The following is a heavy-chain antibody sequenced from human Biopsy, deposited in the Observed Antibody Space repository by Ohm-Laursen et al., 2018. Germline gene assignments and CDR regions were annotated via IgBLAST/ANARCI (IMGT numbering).Heavy chain of an antibody. CDR3: ARDSSRRAREGSMDV. D-gene: IGHD2-2*01. J-gene: IGHJ6*02. V-gene: IGHV3-21*01. CDR2: ISETSSHI. CDR1: GFSVRSYD. Sequence: GSLRLSCPASGFSVRSYDMNWVRQAPGKGLEWVSYISETSSHIYDADSVRGRFTVTRDIAKNSLYLQLNSLRVEDTAVYYCARDSSRRAREGSMDVWGQGTTVTVSS.